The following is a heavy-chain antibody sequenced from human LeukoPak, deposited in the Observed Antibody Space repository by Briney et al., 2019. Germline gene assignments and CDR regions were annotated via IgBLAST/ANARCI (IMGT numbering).Heavy chain of an antibody. CDR1: GGSFSSYY. CDR3: ARSGYSYDSAVYWNFDL. CDR2: VSYSGTT. D-gene: IGHD5-18*01. J-gene: IGHJ2*01. V-gene: IGHV4-59*01. Sequence: SATLSLTCTVSGGSFSSYYWTWIRQPPGKGLEWIGYVSYSGTTKYNPSLKSRVTMSVDMSKSRLSLRLTSVTAADTAVYYCARSGYSYDSAVYWNFDLWGRGTLVTVSS.